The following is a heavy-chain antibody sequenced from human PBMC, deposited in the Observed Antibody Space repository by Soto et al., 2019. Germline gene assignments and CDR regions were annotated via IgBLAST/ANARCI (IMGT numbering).Heavy chain of an antibody. Sequence: EVQLVESGGGLVQPGGSLRLSCAASGFTFTRYWMHWVHQAPGKGLVWVARINIEGTTRTYADSVKGRFTISRDNDKNTLYLQMNSLRDDDTAVYYCARPLSGSHDWFDPWGQGTLVTVSS. CDR3: ARPLSGSHDWFDP. J-gene: IGHJ5*02. V-gene: IGHV3-74*01. D-gene: IGHD3-10*01. CDR1: GFTFTRYW. CDR2: INIEGTTR.